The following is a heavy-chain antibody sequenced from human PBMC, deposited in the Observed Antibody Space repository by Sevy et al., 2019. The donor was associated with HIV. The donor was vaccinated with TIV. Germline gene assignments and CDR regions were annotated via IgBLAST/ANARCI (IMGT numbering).Heavy chain of an antibody. D-gene: IGHD6-13*01. CDR1: GYTFASYA. V-gene: IGHV7-4-1*02. Sequence: ASVKVSCKASGYTFASYAMNWVRQAPGQGLEWMGWINTNTGNPTYAQGFTGRFVFSLDTSVSTAYLQISSLKAEDTAVYYCARSIAAADLGIFDYWGQGTLVTVSS. CDR3: ARSIAAADLGIFDY. CDR2: INTNTGNP. J-gene: IGHJ4*02.